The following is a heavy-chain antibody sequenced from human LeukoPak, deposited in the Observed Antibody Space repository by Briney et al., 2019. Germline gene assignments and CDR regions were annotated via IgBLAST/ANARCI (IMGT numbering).Heavy chain of an antibody. Sequence: PSETLSLTCVVSGGSFSGYYWSWIRQPPGKGLEWIGEINNSGSTNYNPSLKSRVTISVDTSKNQFSLKLTSVTAADTAVYYCARQGAVLTSVSWFDPWGQGTLVTVSS. J-gene: IGHJ5*02. CDR2: INNSGST. V-gene: IGHV4-34*01. CDR1: GGSFSGYY. CDR3: ARQGAVLTSVSWFDP. D-gene: IGHD4-23*01.